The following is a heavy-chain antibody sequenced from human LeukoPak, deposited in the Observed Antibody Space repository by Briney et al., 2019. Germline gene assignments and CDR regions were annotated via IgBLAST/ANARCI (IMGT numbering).Heavy chain of an antibody. J-gene: IGHJ4*02. D-gene: IGHD6-13*01. CDR1: GFTFDDYA. CDR2: ISWNSGDI. V-gene: IGHV3-9*01. CDR3: TKPDSSSWSTPGSYFDN. Sequence: PGGSLRLSCAVSGFTFDDYAMHWVRQAPGKGLEWVSGISWNSGDIGYADSVKGRFTISRDNAKNSLYLQMNSLRGEDTALYYCTKPDSSSWSTPGSYFDNWGQGTLVTVSS.